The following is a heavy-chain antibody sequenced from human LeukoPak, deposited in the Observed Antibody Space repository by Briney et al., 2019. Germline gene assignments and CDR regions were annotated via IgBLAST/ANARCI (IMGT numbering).Heavy chain of an antibody. CDR2: TYSGGST. J-gene: IGHJ4*02. V-gene: IGHV3-66*01. Sequence: GGSLRLSCAASGFTFSNAWMSWVRQAPGKGLEWVSVTYSGGSTYYADSVKGRCTISRDNSKNALYLQMNSLRGEDTAVYYCASGIRAFDNWGQGTLVTVSA. CDR3: ASGIRAFDN. CDR1: GFTFSNAW. D-gene: IGHD1-26*01.